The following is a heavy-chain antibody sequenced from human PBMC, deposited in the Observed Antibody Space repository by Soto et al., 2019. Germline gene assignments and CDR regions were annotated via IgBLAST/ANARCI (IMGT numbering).Heavy chain of an antibody. CDR1: GFTFSSYA. D-gene: IGHD3-3*01. Sequence: EVQLLESGGGLVQPGGSLRLSCAASGFTFSSYAMSWVRQAPGKGLEWVSAISGSGGSTYYADSVKGRFTISRDNSKNTLNLQMNSLRAEDTAVYYCAKAQGMDYDFRPPRNWGQGTLSPSPQ. CDR2: ISGSGGST. J-gene: IGHJ4*02. V-gene: IGHV3-23*01. CDR3: AKAQGMDYDFRPPRN.